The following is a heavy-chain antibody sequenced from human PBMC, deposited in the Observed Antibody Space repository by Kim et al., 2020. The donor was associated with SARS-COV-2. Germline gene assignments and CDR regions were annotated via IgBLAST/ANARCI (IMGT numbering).Heavy chain of an antibody. D-gene: IGHD3-9*01. Sequence: ASVKVSCKASGYAFTSYDINWVRQATGQGLEWMGWMNPNSGNTGYAQKFQGRVTMTRNTSISTAYMELSSLRSEDTAVYYCARGTSGYFDWLLESYYYYGMDVWGQGTTVTVSS. CDR1: GYAFTSYD. CDR2: MNPNSGNT. J-gene: IGHJ6*02. CDR3: ARGTSGYFDWLLESYYYYGMDV. V-gene: IGHV1-8*01.